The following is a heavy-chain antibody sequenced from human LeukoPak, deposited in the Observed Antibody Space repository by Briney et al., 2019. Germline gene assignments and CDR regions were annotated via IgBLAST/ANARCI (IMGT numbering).Heavy chain of an antibody. CDR3: ATGGITIFGVVTYPND. CDR2: ISYDGSNK. J-gene: IGHJ4*02. V-gene: IGHV3-30*03. Sequence: GGSLRLSCAAAGFTFSSYGMHWVRQAPGKGLEWVAVISYDGSNKYYADSVKGRFTICRDNSKNTLYLQMNSLRAEDTALYYCATGGITIFGVVTYPNDWGQGTLVTVSS. D-gene: IGHD3-3*01. CDR1: GFTFSSYG.